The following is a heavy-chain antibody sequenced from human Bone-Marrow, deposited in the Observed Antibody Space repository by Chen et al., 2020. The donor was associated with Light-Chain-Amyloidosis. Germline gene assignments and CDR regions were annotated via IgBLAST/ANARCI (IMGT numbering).Heavy chain of an antibody. Sequence: QVQLVESGGGVVQPGRSLRLSCVASGFPFSSYGIFWVRQAPGKGLEWVALISYDANRDFYADSVKGRFTVSRDNSKNTLYLQMNSLRIEDTAVYYCAKARLYSGSYWGIVDYWGQGTLVTVSS. CDR1: GFPFSSYG. D-gene: IGHD1-26*01. CDR3: AKARLYSGSYWGIVDY. J-gene: IGHJ4*02. CDR2: ISYDANRD. V-gene: IGHV3-30*18.